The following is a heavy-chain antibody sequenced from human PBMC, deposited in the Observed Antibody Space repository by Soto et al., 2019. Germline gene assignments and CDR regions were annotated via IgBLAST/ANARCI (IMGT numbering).Heavy chain of an antibody. Sequence: QITLKESGPSPVKPTQTLTVTCTFSGFSLSNSGVGVAWIRQPPGKALEWLALIYGDNDKRYSPSLKTRLTITKDTSKNQVVRTMTNMATLDTATYYCAPCPLHDAGEYHPSTSSVFDSWGQGTLVNVSS. V-gene: IGHV2-5*02. J-gene: IGHJ4*02. D-gene: IGHD4-17*01. CDR3: APCPLHDAGEYHPSTSSVFDS. CDR1: GFSLSNSGVG. CDR2: IYGDNDK.